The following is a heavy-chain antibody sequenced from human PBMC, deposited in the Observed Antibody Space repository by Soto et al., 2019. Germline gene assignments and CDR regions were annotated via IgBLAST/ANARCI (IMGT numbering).Heavy chain of an antibody. CDR3: AREVNKEGNCFAP. J-gene: IGHJ5*02. CDR2: INAGNGNT. CDR1: GDTFSNYL. V-gene: IGHV1-3*01. D-gene: IGHD3-22*01. Sequence: QVQLLQSGAEVREPGASVKVSCKASGDTFSNYLMHWVRQAPGQRLEWMGWINAGNGNTKYSQKFQGRVTYTRHTAARTVYMDHNSLRTEDTAVYYCAREVNKEGNCFAPWGQGTLVTVSS.